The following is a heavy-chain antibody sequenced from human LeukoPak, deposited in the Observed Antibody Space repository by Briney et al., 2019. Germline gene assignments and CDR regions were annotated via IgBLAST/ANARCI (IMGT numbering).Heavy chain of an antibody. V-gene: IGHV1-69*04. CDR1: GGTFSSYA. D-gene: IGHD5-18*01. Sequence: ASVKVSCKAFGGTFSSYAISGGRQAPGQGREWMGRIIPIFGIAKCAQKFQGRGTITADQSTSTAYMELSSLRSEDTAVYYCASGSRYSYVEDWGQGTLVTVSS. J-gene: IGHJ4*02. CDR3: ASGSRYSYVED. CDR2: IIPIFGIA.